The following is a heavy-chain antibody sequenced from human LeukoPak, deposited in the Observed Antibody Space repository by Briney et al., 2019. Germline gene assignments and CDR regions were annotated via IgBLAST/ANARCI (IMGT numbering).Heavy chain of an antibody. CDR3: ARMGVSYYYDSSTYYPTAFDV. Sequence: SETLSLTCAVSGYSISSGYYWGWIRQSPGKGLEWIATIFHSGSIYYNPSLKSRVTLSVDTSKDQFSLRLNSVTAADTALYYCARMGVSYYYDSSTYYPTAFDVWGQGTMVSVSS. CDR1: GYSISSGYY. CDR2: IFHSGSI. J-gene: IGHJ3*01. D-gene: IGHD3-22*01. V-gene: IGHV4-38-2*01.